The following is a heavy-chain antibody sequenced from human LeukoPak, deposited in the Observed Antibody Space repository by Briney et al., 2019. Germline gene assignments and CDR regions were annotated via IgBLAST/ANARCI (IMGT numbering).Heavy chain of an antibody. V-gene: IGHV4-59*01. J-gene: IGHJ5*02. CDR1: GGSISSYY. CDR2: IYYSGST. Sequence: SETLSLTCTVSGGSISSYYWSWIRQPPGKGLEWIGYIYYSGSTNYNPSLKSRVTISVDTSKNQFSLKLSSVTAADTAVYYCARGPDYGSGSYWYPNWFDPWGQGTLVTVSS. CDR3: ARGPDYGSGSYWYPNWFDP. D-gene: IGHD3-10*01.